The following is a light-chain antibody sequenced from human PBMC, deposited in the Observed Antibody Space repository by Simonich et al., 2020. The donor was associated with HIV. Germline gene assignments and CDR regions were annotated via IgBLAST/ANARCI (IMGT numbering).Light chain of an antibody. J-gene: IGKJ1*01. CDR2: KAS. Sequence: DIQMTQSPSTLSASVGDRVTITCRASQRISSWLAWYQQKPGEAPKLLIYKASSLESGVPSRFSGSGSGTEFTLTISSLQPDDFASYYCQQYNSYSKTFGQGTKVEIK. V-gene: IGKV1-5*03. CDR1: QRISSW. CDR3: QQYNSYSKT.